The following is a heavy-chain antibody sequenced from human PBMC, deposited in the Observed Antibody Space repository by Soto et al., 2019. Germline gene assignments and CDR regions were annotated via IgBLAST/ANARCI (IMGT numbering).Heavy chain of an antibody. CDR3: ARDGADYINYANWFDP. Sequence: SETLSLTCTVSGASIGTPYWSWIRQPAGKILEWIGNTHTSGRTNYSPSLKSRVTMSLDTSKNQFSRRLSSVTAADTAVYYCARDGADYINYANWFDPWGQGTLVTVSS. CDR1: GASIGTPY. J-gene: IGHJ5*02. CDR2: THTSGRT. D-gene: IGHD4-4*01. V-gene: IGHV4-4*07.